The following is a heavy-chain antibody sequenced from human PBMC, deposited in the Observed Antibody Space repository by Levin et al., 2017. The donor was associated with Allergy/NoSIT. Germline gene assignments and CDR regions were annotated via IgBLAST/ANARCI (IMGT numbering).Heavy chain of an antibody. V-gene: IGHV5-51*01. J-gene: IGHJ4*02. Sequence: PGGSLRLSCQGSGYTFSSNWIAWVRQMPGKGLEWMGMIYPGDSDTRYSPSFQGQVTISADKSISTAYLRWNTLEAPGTAMFYCARLTTDTLLTSGWRLDYWGQGTLVAVSS. CDR3: ARLTTDTLLTSGWRLDY. D-gene: IGHD6-19*01. CDR2: IYPGDSDT. CDR1: GYTFSSNW.